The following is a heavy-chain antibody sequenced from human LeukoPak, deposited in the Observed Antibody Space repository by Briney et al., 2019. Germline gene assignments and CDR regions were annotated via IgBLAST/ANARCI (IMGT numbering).Heavy chain of an antibody. CDR3: ARERYCSSTRCYAENWFDP. CDR1: GGSISSGGYY. Sequence: SETLSLTCTVSGGSISSGGYYWNWLRQHPGKGLEWIGYIYYSGSTYYHPSLKSRVTISVDTSKKQFSLKLSSVTAADTAVYYCARERYCSSTRCYAENWFDPWGQGTLVALSS. D-gene: IGHD2-2*01. CDR2: IYYSGST. V-gene: IGHV4-31*03. J-gene: IGHJ5*02.